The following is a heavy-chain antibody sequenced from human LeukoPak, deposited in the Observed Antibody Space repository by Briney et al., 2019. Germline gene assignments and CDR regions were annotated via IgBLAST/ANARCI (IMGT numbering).Heavy chain of an antibody. Sequence: GASVKVSCKTSGYTFSDYYIHWVRQAPGQGLEWMGWINPNSGGTNYAQKFQGRVTMTRDTSISTAYMELSRLRSDDTAVYYCARDGREFQSGPFDIWGQGTMVTVSS. D-gene: IGHD3-10*01. CDR3: ARDGREFQSGPFDI. CDR1: GYTFSDYY. CDR2: INPNSGGT. V-gene: IGHV1-2*02. J-gene: IGHJ3*02.